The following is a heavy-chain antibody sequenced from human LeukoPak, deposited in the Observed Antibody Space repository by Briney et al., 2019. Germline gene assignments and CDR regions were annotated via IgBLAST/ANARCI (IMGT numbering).Heavy chain of an antibody. Sequence: PGGSLRLSCAASGFTFSSYSMNWVRQAPGKGLEWVSSISSSSSYIYYADSVKGRFTISRDNAKNSLYLQMNSLRAEDTAVYYCAGDQWGVRGATIEDYWGQGTLVTVSS. J-gene: IGHJ4*02. CDR1: GFTFSSYS. D-gene: IGHD3-10*01. CDR2: ISSSSSYI. V-gene: IGHV3-21*01. CDR3: AGDQWGVRGATIEDY.